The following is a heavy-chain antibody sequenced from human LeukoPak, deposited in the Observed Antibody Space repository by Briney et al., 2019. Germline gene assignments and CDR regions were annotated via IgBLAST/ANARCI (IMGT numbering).Heavy chain of an antibody. CDR1: GFTFSNYD. V-gene: IGHV3-11*06. Sequence: GGSLRLSCAASGFTFSNYDMSWVRQAPGKGLEWLSYISGSGSDTNYADSVKGRFTTSRDNAKNSLYLQMNSLRAEDTAVYYCARVGSIAAAGTPDYWGQGTLVTVSS. J-gene: IGHJ4*02. D-gene: IGHD6-13*01. CDR2: ISGSGSDT. CDR3: ARVGSIAAAGTPDY.